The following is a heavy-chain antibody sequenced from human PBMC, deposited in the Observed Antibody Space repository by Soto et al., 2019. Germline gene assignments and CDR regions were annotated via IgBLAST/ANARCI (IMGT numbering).Heavy chain of an antibody. CDR3: TTGRGSSWTHIDY. CDR2: IKSKTDGGTT. D-gene: IGHD6-13*01. V-gene: IGHV3-15*01. Sequence: EVQLVESGGGLVKPGGSLRLSCAVSGFTFSNAWMSWVRQAPGKGLEWFGRIKSKTDGGTTDYAAPVKGRFTISRDDSKNTLYLQMNSLKTEDTAVYYCTTGRGSSWTHIDYWGQGTLVTVSS. J-gene: IGHJ4*02. CDR1: GFTFSNAW.